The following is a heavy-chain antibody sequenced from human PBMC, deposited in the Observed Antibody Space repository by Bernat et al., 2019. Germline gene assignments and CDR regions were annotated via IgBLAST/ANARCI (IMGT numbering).Heavy chain of an antibody. CDR3: AKMTGCSSSWSQHYFDY. CDR2: ISGSGGST. Sequence: EVQLLESGGGLVQPGGSLRLSCAASGFTFSSYAMSWVRQAPGKGLEWVSAISGSGGSTYYADSVKGRFTISRDNSKNTLYLQMNSLRAEDTAVYYWAKMTGCSSSWSQHYFDYWGQGTLVTVSS. J-gene: IGHJ4*02. V-gene: IGHV3-23*01. D-gene: IGHD6-13*01. CDR1: GFTFSSYA.